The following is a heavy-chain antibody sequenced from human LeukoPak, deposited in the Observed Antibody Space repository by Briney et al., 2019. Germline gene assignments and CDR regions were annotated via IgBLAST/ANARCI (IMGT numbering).Heavy chain of an antibody. Sequence: GESLKISCKGFGYSFTTFWIGWVRQMPGKGLEWMGIIYPADSDTRYSPSFQGQVTISADKSISTAYLQWSSLKASDTAIYYCARQVSGWYSYWGQGTLVTVSS. CDR1: GYSFTTFW. J-gene: IGHJ4*02. CDR2: IYPADSDT. D-gene: IGHD6-19*01. CDR3: ARQVSGWYSY. V-gene: IGHV5-51*01.